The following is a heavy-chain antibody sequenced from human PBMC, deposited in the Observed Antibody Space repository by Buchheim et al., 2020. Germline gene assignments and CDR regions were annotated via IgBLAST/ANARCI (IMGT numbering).Heavy chain of an antibody. CDR1: GFTFSSYS. V-gene: IGHV3-21*01. CDR2: ISSSSSYI. D-gene: IGHD4-17*01. Sequence: EVQLVESGGGLVKPGGSLRLSCAASGFTFSSYSMNWVRQAPGKGLEWVSSISSSSSYIYYADSVKGRFTIPRDNAKNQSQSQMNSLRAEDTAVYYCAREDVYGGYDFDYWGQGTL. CDR3: AREDVYGGYDFDY. J-gene: IGHJ4*02.